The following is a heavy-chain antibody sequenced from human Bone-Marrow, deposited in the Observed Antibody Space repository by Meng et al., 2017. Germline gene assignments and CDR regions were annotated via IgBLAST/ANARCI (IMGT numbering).Heavy chain of an antibody. CDR3: AREGRSHQVGVSVY. Sequence: QVQLQESGPGLVKPSQTLSLTCTFSGGSISSGDYYCSWIRQPPGKGLEWIGYIYNSGSTYYNPSLKSRVTISVDTSKNQFSLKLRFVTAADTAVYYCAREGRSHQVGVSVYWGQGTLVTVSS. V-gene: IGHV4-30-4*01. D-gene: IGHD2-21*01. CDR1: GGSISSGDYY. CDR2: IYNSGST. J-gene: IGHJ4*02.